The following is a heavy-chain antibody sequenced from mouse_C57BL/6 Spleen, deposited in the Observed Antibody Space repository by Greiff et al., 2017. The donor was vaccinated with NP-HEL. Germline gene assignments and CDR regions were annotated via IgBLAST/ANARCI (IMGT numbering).Heavy chain of an antibody. Sequence: VQGVESGAELVKPGASVKISCKASGYAFSSYWMNWVKQRPGKGLVWIGQIYPGDGDTNYNGKFKGKATLTAAKSSSTAYMQLSSLSSEDSAVYFCARYRDYGSSHWYFDVWGTGTTVTVSS. V-gene: IGHV1-80*01. J-gene: IGHJ1*03. CDR2: IYPGDGDT. CDR3: ARYRDYGSSHWYFDV. CDR1: GYAFSSYW. D-gene: IGHD1-1*01.